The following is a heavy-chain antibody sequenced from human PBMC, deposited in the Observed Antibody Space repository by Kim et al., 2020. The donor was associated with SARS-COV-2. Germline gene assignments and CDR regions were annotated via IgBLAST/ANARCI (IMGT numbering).Heavy chain of an antibody. J-gene: IGHJ4*02. CDR3: ARQNYGSGVYVDY. Sequence: YRPAFQGHVTTSADKSISTAYLQWSSLKASDTAMYYCARQNYGSGVYVDYWGQGTLVTVSS. D-gene: IGHD3-10*01. V-gene: IGHV5-10-1*01.